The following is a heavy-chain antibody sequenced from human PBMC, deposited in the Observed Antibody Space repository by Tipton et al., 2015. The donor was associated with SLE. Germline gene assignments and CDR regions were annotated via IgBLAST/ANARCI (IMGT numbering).Heavy chain of an antibody. V-gene: IGHV3-23*01. D-gene: IGHD3-10*01. CDR3: ASLLWFRVYYYGMDV. CDR1: GFTFSSYA. CDR2: IRGYGSAT. Sequence: SLRLPCAASGFTFSSYAMSWVRQAPGKGLEWVSAIRGYGSATFYADSVKGRCTISRDNSKDTLYLQMNSLRAEDTAVYYCASLLWFRVYYYGMDVWGQGTTVTVSS. J-gene: IGHJ6*02.